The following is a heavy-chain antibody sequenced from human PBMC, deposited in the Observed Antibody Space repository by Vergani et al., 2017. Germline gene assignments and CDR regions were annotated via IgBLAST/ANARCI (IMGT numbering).Heavy chain of an antibody. CDR1: GYSFTSYW. CDR3: ARQGYSGYDFDY. J-gene: IGHJ4*02. V-gene: IGHV5-10-1*01. CDR2: VDPSDSYT. D-gene: IGHD5-12*01. Sequence: EVQLVQSGAEVKKPGESLRISCKGSGYSFTSYWISWVRQLPGKGLEWMGRVDPSDSYTNYSPSFQGNVTISADKSISTAYLQWSSLKASDTAMYYCARQGYSGYDFDYWGQGTLVTVSS.